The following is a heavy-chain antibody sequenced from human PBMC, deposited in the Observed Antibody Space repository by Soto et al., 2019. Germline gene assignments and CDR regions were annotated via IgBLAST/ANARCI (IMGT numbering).Heavy chain of an antibody. CDR3: ARDYYDSSGYLAPLDY. D-gene: IGHD3-22*01. CDR2: ISSSSSYI. Sequence: VQLVESGGGLVKPGGSLRLSCAASGFTFSSYSMNWVRQAPGKGLEWVSSISSSSSYIYYADSVKGRFTISRDNAKNSRYLQMNSLRAEDTAVYYCARDYYDSSGYLAPLDYWGQGTLVTVSS. J-gene: IGHJ4*02. CDR1: GFTFSSYS. V-gene: IGHV3-21*01.